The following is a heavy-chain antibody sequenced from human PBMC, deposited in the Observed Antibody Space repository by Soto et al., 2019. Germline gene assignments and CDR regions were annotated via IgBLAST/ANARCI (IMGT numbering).Heavy chain of an antibody. J-gene: IGHJ4*02. CDR2: ISSSGDII. D-gene: IGHD3-22*01. CDR1: GFTFSDYY. Sequence: LRLSCAASGFTFSDYYMSWIRQAPGKGLEWVSYISSSGDIIYYADSVKGRFTTSRDNAKNSLYLQMNSLRAEDTAVYYCARDLGYYASDGYFDYWGQGTLVTVSS. CDR3: ARDLGYYASDGYFDY. V-gene: IGHV3-11*01.